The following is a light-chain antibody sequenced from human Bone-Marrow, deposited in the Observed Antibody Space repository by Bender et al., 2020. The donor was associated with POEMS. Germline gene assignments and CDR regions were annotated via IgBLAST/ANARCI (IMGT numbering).Light chain of an antibody. V-gene: IGLV1-44*01. CDR2: SSH. CDR1: SSNIGAHA. J-gene: IGLJ3*02. Sequence: QSVLTQPPSASGTPGQRVTISCSGGSSNIGAHAVNWYQHLPGTAPKLLIYSSHRRPSGVPDRFSGSKSGNTASLTVSGLQAEDEADYYCCSYAGSNKSWVFGGGTKLTVL. CDR3: CSYAGSNKSWV.